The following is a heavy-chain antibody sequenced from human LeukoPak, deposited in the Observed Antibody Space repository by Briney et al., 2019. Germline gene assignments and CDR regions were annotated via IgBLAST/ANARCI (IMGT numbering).Heavy chain of an antibody. Sequence: GGSLRLSCAASGFTFSSYEMHWVRQAPGKGLEWVSYISSSGSTIYYADSVKGRFTISRDNAKNSLYLQMNSLRAEDTAVYYCARGGSWGVFDQWGQGTLVTVSS. CDR1: GFTFSSYE. V-gene: IGHV3-48*03. CDR3: ARGGSWGVFDQ. CDR2: ISSSGSTI. J-gene: IGHJ4*02. D-gene: IGHD3-16*01.